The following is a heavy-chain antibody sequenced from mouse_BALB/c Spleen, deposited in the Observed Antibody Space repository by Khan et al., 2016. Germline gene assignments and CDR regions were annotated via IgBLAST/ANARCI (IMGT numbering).Heavy chain of an antibody. D-gene: IGHD1-1*01. CDR1: GDSITSGY. CDR2: ITYSGST. Sequence: EVQLQEPGPSLVKPPQALSLSCSVTGDSITSGYWNWIRKFPGIKLAYMGYITYSGSTYYNPSLKSRISITRDTSKNQYYLQLISVTTEDTATYYCARYDDSSYGSAMDYWGQGTSVTVSS. CDR3: ARYDDSSYGSAMDY. V-gene: IGHV3-8*02. J-gene: IGHJ4*01.